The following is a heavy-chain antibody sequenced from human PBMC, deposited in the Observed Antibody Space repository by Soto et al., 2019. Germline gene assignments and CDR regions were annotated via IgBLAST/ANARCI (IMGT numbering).Heavy chain of an antibody. Sequence: GGSLRLSCAASGFTFDDYAMHWVRQAPGKGLEWVSGISWNSGSIGYADSVKGRFTISRDNAKNSLYLQMNSLRAEDTALYYCAKDKHYYAVGGLMDVWGQGTTATVSS. D-gene: IGHD3-10*01. V-gene: IGHV3-9*01. J-gene: IGHJ6*02. CDR1: GFTFDDYA. CDR3: AKDKHYYAVGGLMDV. CDR2: ISWNSGSI.